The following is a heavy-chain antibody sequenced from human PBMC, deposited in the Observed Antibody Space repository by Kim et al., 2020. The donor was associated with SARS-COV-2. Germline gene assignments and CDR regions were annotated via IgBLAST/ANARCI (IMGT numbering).Heavy chain of an antibody. CDR2: YN. J-gene: IGHJ4*02. V-gene: IGHV6-1*01. CDR3: ASGRGTYFDS. Sequence: YNDYAVSVKSRLTINPDTSKNQFSLQLSSVTPEDTAVYYCASGRGTYFDSWGQGTLVTVSS.